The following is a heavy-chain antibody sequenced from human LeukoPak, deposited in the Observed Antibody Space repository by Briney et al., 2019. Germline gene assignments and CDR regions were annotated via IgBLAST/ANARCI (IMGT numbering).Heavy chain of an antibody. CDR2: IWYDGSKE. J-gene: IGHJ4*02. D-gene: IGHD6-19*01. CDR3: VRDGGSGLDY. CDR1: GFIFSSYG. Sequence: GRSLRLSCAASGFIFSSYGMHWVRQTPDKGLEWVAVIWYDGSKEYYADSVKGRFTISKDNSKNTLYLQMNSLRAEDTAVYYCVRDGGSGLDYWGQGTLVIVSS. V-gene: IGHV3-33*01.